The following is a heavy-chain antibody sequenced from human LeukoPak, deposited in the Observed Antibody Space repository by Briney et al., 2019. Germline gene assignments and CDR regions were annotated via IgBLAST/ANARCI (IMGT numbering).Heavy chain of an antibody. J-gene: IGHJ4*02. Sequence: GGSLRLSCAASGFTFSIYAIHWVRQAPGKGLEWVAVISYDGSNKYYADSVKGRFTISRDNSKNTLYLQMHSLRAEDTAVFYCARGGEFEGVPATIPANYFDYWGGGTLVTVSS. CDR3: ARGGEFEGVPATIPANYFDY. D-gene: IGHD2-2*01. V-gene: IGHV3-30*04. CDR1: GFTFSIYA. CDR2: ISYDGSNK.